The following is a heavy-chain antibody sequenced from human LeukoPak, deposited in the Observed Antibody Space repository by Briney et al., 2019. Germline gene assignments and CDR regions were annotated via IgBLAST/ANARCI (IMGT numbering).Heavy chain of an antibody. J-gene: IGHJ5*02. CDR3: ARAHPDPSQLRFLEWLRGGWFDP. CDR2: INAGNGNT. V-gene: IGHV1-3*01. D-gene: IGHD3-3*01. CDR1: GYTFTSYA. Sequence: ASVKVSCKASGYTFTSYAMHWVRQAPGQRLEWMGWINAGNGNTKYSQKFQGRVTITRDTSTSTAYMELRSLRSDDTAVYYCARAHPDPSQLRFLEWLRGGWFDPWGQGTLVTVSS.